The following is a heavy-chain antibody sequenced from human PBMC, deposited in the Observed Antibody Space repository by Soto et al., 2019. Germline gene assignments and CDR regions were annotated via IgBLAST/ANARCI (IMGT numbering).Heavy chain of an antibody. Sequence: ASVKVSCKASGYTFTNHAIHWVRQAPGQGLEWMGWISPYNGNRNYAQKFQGRVTMTTDTSTSTGYMELRSLRSDDTAVYYCATRSPAFDYWGQGTLVTVSS. J-gene: IGHJ4*02. CDR2: ISPYNGNR. CDR1: GYTFTNHA. V-gene: IGHV1-18*01. CDR3: ATRSPAFDY.